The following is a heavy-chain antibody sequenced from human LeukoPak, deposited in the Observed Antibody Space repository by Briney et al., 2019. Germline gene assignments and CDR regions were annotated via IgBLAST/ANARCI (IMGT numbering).Heavy chain of an antibody. V-gene: IGHV3-9*01. D-gene: IGHD1-1*01. J-gene: IGHJ5*02. Sequence: GGSLRLSCAASGFTFDDYAMHWVRQAPGKGLEWVSGISWNSGSIGYADSVKGRFTISRDNAKNSLYLQMNSLRAEDTALYYCAKDGLERQSAWFDPWGQGTLVTVSS. CDR2: ISWNSGSI. CDR1: GFTFDDYA. CDR3: AKDGLERQSAWFDP.